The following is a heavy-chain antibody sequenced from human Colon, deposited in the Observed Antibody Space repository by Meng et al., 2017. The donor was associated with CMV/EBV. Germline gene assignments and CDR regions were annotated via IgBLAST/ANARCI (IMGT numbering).Heavy chain of an antibody. CDR3: AKGRGAAPFDY. Sequence: GESLKISCAASGFTFSSYVMSWVRQAPGKGLEWVSLIYSAGSTTYYADSVKGRFTISRDNSKNMLYLQMNSLRADDTAIYYCAKGRGAAPFDYWGQGMLVTVS. CDR2: IYSAGSTT. V-gene: IGHV3-23*03. CDR1: GFTFSSYV. J-gene: IGHJ4*02. D-gene: IGHD6-25*01.